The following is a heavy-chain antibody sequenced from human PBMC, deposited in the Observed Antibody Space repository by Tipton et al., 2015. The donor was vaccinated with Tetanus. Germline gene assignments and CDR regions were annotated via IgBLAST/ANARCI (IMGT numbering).Heavy chain of an antibody. V-gene: IGHV4-31*02. CDR2: IYYTGNT. D-gene: IGHD2-8*01. J-gene: IGHJ5*02. Sequence: SWIRQHPVRGLEWIGYIYYTGNTYYNPSLKSRVTISVDTSKNQFSLKLTSVTAADTAVYYCARRLIQNLFDPWGQGTLVTVSS. CDR3: ARRLIQNLFDP.